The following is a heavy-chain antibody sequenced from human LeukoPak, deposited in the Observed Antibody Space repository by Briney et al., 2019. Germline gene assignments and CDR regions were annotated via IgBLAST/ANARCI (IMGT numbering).Heavy chain of an antibody. CDR1: GFTFDDYA. CDR3: AKDVGSGSYYGTLFDY. CDR2: ISWNSGSI. Sequence: PGGSLRLSCAASGFTFDDYAMHWVRQAPGKGLEWVSGISWNSGSIGYADSVKGRFTISRDNAKNSLYLQMNSLRAEDTALYYCAKDVGSGSYYGTLFDYWGQGTLVTVSS. D-gene: IGHD3-10*01. V-gene: IGHV3-9*01. J-gene: IGHJ4*02.